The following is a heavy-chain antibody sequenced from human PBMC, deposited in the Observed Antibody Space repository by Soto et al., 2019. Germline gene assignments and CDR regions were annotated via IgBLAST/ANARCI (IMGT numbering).Heavy chain of an antibody. CDR2: ISSSSSYI. V-gene: IGHV3-21*01. CDR1: GFTFSSYS. D-gene: IGHD3-3*01. CDR3: AGFLEWLDQGFDY. Sequence: GGSLRLSCAASGFTFSSYSMNWVRQAPGKGLEWVSSISSSSSYIYYADSVKGRFTISRDNAKNSLYLQMNSLRAEDTAVYYCAGFLEWLDQGFDYWGQGTLVTVSS. J-gene: IGHJ4*02.